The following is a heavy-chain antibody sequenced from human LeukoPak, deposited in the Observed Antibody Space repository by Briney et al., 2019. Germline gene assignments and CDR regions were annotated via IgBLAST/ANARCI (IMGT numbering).Heavy chain of an antibody. CDR1: GGSISSGSYY. CDR3: ARSLPIAARPGVFDY. J-gene: IGHJ4*02. CDR2: IYTSGST. Sequence: SQTLSLTCTVSGGSISSGSYYWSWIRQPAGKGLEWIGRIYTSGSTNYNPSLKSRVTISVDTSKNQFSLKLSSVTAADTAVYYCARSLPIAARPGVFDYWGQGTLVTVSS. D-gene: IGHD6-6*01. V-gene: IGHV4-61*02.